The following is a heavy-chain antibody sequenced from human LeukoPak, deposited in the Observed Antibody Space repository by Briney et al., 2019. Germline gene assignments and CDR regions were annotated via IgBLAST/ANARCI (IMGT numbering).Heavy chain of an antibody. Sequence: GGSLRLSCAASGFAFTSFTMNWVRQTPGKGLEWVSSISGTGGNTYYADSVKSRFTISRDNSRNTLYLQMNSLRAEDTAVYYCAKDHGVAVTGMYYWGQGTLVTVSS. J-gene: IGHJ4*02. V-gene: IGHV3-23*01. CDR1: GFAFTSFT. D-gene: IGHD6-19*01. CDR2: ISGTGGNT. CDR3: AKDHGVAVTGMYY.